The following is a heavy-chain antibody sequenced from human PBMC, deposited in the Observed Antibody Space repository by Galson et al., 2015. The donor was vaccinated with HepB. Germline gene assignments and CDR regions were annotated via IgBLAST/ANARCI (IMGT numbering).Heavy chain of an antibody. CDR3: ARGAADSSGHYYYYMDV. J-gene: IGHJ6*03. V-gene: IGHV1-69*13. CDR2: ITPIFGTA. Sequence: SVKVSCKASGGTFSSYAISWVRQAPGQGLEWMGGITPIFGTAKYAQKFQVRVTITADESTSTAYMELSRLRSEDTAVYYCARGAADSSGHYYYYMDVWGKGTTVTVSS. CDR1: GGTFSSYA. D-gene: IGHD3-22*01.